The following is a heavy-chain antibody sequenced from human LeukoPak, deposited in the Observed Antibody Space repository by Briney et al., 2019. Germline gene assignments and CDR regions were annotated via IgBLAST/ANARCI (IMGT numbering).Heavy chain of an antibody. CDR3: ARDTGDYCFDS. CDR2: IHPNSGGT. J-gene: IGHJ4*02. CDR1: GYTFTGYY. D-gene: IGHD7-27*01. V-gene: IGHV1-2*02. Sequence: ASVKVSCKASGYTFTGYYIHWVRQAPGQGLEWMGWIHPNSGGTKSAQKFQGRVTMTRDTSISTVDMDLSRLRSDDTAVYYCARDTGDYCFDSWGQGTLVTVSS.